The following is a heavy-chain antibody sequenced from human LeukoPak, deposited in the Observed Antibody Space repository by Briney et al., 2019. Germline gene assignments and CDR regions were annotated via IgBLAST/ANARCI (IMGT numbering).Heavy chain of an antibody. V-gene: IGHV3-9*01. CDR2: ISWNSGSI. J-gene: IGHJ4*02. Sequence: GGSLRLSCAASGFTFDDYAIHWVRQAPGKGLEWVSGISWNSGSIGYADSVKGRFTISRDNSKNTLYLQMNSLRAEDTAVYYCAKVDSSSWDSGSFDYWGQGTLVTVSS. D-gene: IGHD6-13*01. CDR1: GFTFDDYA. CDR3: AKVDSSSWDSGSFDY.